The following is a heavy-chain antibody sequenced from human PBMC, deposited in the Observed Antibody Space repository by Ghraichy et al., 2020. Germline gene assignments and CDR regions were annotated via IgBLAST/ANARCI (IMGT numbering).Heavy chain of an antibody. V-gene: IGHV1-18*01. Sequence: ASVKVSCKPSGYTFNRHGISWVRQAPGQGLEWMGWISAYNGDTNYAQNFQGRLTMTTDTATSTVYMELRSLRSDDTAVYYCARIGTNFMITFRGIIAHPFDYWGQGTLVTVSS. CDR1: GYTFNRHG. D-gene: IGHD3-16*02. J-gene: IGHJ4*02. CDR3: ARIGTNFMITFRGIIAHPFDY. CDR2: ISAYNGDT.